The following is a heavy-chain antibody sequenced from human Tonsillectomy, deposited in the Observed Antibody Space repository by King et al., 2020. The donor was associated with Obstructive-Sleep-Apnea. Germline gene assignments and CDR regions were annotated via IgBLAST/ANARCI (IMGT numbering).Heavy chain of an antibody. J-gene: IGHJ4*02. CDR2: ISGGGDST. CDR3: AKTWFGELFIFFDY. CDR1: GFTFSSYA. D-gene: IGHD3-10*01. V-gene: IGHV3-23*04. Sequence: GQLVQSGGGLVQPGGSLRVSCAASGFTFSSYAMNWVRQAPGKGLEWVSTISGGGDSTYYADSVKGRFTISRDNSKNTLYLQMSSLRAEDTALYYCAKTWFGELFIFFDYWGQGTLVTVSS.